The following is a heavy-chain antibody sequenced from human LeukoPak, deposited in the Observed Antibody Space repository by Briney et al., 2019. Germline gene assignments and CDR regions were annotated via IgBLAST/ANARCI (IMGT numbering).Heavy chain of an antibody. J-gene: IGHJ4*02. Sequence: GGSLRLSCAASGFTFSNYGMHWVRQAPGKGLEWVAVISYDGSNKYYADSVKGRFTISRDNSKNTLYLQMNSLRAEDTAVYYCAIHNPLTLVGTKKSRGRLDYWGQGTLVTVSS. CDR2: ISYDGSNK. CDR3: AIHNPLTLVGTKKSRGRLDY. D-gene: IGHD2-21*01. CDR1: GFTFSNYG. V-gene: IGHV3-30*03.